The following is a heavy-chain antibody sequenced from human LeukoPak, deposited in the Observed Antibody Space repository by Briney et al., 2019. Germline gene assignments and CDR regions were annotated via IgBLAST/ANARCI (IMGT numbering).Heavy chain of an antibody. J-gene: IGHJ4*02. CDR1: GASIRSHY. CDR2: VSYSGDI. D-gene: IGHD5-18*01. CDR3: ARSTGYSYGYNY. V-gene: IGHV4-59*11. Sequence: SETLSLTCTVSGASIRSHYWSWIRQPPGKGLEWIGYVSYSGDINYNPSLKSRVTMSVDTSKNQFSLKLASVTAADTAVYYCARSTGYSYGYNYWGQGTLVTVSS.